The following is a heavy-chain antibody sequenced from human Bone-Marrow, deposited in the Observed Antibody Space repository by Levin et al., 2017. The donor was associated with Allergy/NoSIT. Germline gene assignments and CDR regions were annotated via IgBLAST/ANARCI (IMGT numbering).Heavy chain of an antibody. Sequence: ASVKVSCKASGYIFTDYYMNWVRQAPGQGLEWMGRINPSSGDTTYTQKFQGRVTMTGDTSTSTAYMELIRLRSDDTAVYYCVRDGSFYCSSTSGYGPFDYWGQGALVTVSS. D-gene: IGHD2-2*01. CDR3: VRDGSFYCSSTSGYGPFDY. CDR1: GYIFTDYY. CDR2: INPSSGDT. J-gene: IGHJ4*02. V-gene: IGHV1-2*06.